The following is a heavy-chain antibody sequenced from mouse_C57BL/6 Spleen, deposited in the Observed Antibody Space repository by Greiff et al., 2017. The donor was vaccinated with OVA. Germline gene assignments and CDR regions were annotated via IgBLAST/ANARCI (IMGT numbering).Heavy chain of an antibody. D-gene: IGHD2-12*01. V-gene: IGHV1-82*01. CDR1: GYAFSSSW. CDR3: ESSYDKRFDY. J-gene: IGHJ2*01. CDR2: IYPGDGDT. Sequence: QVQLQQSGPELVKPGASVKISCKASGYAFSSSWMNWVKQRPGKGLEWIGRIYPGDGDTNYNGKFKGKATLTADKSSSTAYMQLSSLTSEDSAVYFCESSYDKRFDYWGQGTTLTVSS.